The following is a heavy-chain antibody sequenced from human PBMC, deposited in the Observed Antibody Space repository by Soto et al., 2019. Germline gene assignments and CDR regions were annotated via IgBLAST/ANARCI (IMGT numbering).Heavy chain of an antibody. Sequence: RASEKVPCKASGYSFTSGGLSWVRQPPGQGLQWIGWISSYKGNTHYAPKLQGGVTMTKDRYTTTAYLERRSLTSDATAFYCCARAGGTQLFDYWGRGTLVTVSS. D-gene: IGHD1-1*01. V-gene: IGHV1-18*04. CDR1: GYSFTSGG. J-gene: IGHJ4*02. CDR2: ISSYKGNT. CDR3: ARAGGTQLFDY.